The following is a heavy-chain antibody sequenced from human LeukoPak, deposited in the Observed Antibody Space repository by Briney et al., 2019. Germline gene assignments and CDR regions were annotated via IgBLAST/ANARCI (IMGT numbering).Heavy chain of an antibody. CDR2: IYASGTT. D-gene: IGHD1-7*01. V-gene: IGHV4-61*02. J-gene: IGHJ4*02. CDR3: ARGLGTTNFDY. Sequence: PSETLSLTCTVSGGSISSGNYYWRWIRQPAGKGLEWIGRIYPSGTTLGRIYASGTTHYNPSLKSRVTISLDTSKNQFSLRLSFVTAADTALYFCARGLGTTNFDYWGQGTLVTVSS. CDR1: GGSISSGNYY.